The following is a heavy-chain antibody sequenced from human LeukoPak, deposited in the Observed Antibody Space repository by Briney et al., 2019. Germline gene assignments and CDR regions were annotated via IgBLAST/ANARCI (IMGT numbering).Heavy chain of an antibody. D-gene: IGHD3-10*02. CDR2: ISSSSSYI. J-gene: IGHJ6*04. Sequence: GGSLRLSCAASGFTFSSYSMSWVRQAPGKGLEWVSSISSSSSYIYYGDSVKGRFTISRDNAKNSLYLQMSSLRAEDTAVYYCAELGITMIGGVWGKGTTVTISS. CDR1: GFTFSSYS. V-gene: IGHV3-21*01. CDR3: AELGITMIGGV.